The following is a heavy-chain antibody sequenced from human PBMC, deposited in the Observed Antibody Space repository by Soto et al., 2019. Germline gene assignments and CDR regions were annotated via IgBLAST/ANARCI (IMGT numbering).Heavy chain of an antibody. V-gene: IGHV1-69*13. CDR1: GGTFSSYA. CDR2: IIPIFGTA. D-gene: IGHD2-2*01. CDR3: ARRYCSSTSCHKTDPYYYGMDV. Sequence: SVKVSCKASGGTFSSYAISWVRQAPGQGLEWMGGIIPIFGTANYAQKFQGRVTITADESTSTAYMELSSLRSEDTAVYYCARRYCSSTSCHKTDPYYYGMDVWGQGTTVTVSS. J-gene: IGHJ6*02.